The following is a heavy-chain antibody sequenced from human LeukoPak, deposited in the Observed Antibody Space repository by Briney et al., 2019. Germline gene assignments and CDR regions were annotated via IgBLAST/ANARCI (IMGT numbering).Heavy chain of an antibody. CDR3: ATQGYCSGGSCYSRDDYYYYGMDV. Sequence: PGGSLRLSCAASGFTFSSYWMHWVRQAPGKGLVWVSRINSDGSSTSYADSVKGRFTISRDNAKNTLYLQMNSLRAEDTAVYYCATQGYCSGGSCYSRDDYYYYGMDVWGQGTTVTVSS. V-gene: IGHV3-74*01. J-gene: IGHJ6*02. D-gene: IGHD2-15*01. CDR1: GFTFSSYW. CDR2: INSDGSST.